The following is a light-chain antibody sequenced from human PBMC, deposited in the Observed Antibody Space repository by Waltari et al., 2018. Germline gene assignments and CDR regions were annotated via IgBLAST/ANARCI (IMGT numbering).Light chain of an antibody. CDR1: QTGRATY. CDR3: QQYDISPLT. Sequence: EIVLTQSPGTLSLSPGERATLSCRASQTGRATYLAWYQQKPGQAPTLVIHGTSSRATGIPDRFSGSGSGTDFSLTISSLEPEDFAVYYCQQYDISPLTFGGGTKVETK. CDR2: GTS. V-gene: IGKV3-20*01. J-gene: IGKJ4*01.